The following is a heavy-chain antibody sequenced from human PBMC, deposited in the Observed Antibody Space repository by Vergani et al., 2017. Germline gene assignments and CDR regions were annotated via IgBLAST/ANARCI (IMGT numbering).Heavy chain of an antibody. CDR3: ARQYSGSTFYSSSWRVSHFDY. CDR1: GYSFTSYW. V-gene: IGHV5-51*01. Sequence: EVQLVQSGAEVKKPGESLKISCKGSGYSFTSYWIGWVRQMPGKGLEWMGIIYPGDSDTRYSPSFQGQVTISADKSISTAYLQWSSLKASDTAMYYCARQYSGSTFYSSSWRVSHFDYWGQGTLVTVSS. J-gene: IGHJ4*02. CDR2: IYPGDSDT. D-gene: IGHD6-13*01.